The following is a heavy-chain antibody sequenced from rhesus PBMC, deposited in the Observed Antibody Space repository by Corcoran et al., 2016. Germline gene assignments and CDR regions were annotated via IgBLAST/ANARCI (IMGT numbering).Heavy chain of an antibody. CDR3: ARSSWPYD. CDR2: ISWDDDK. Sequence: QVTLKESGPALVKPTQTLTLTCTFSGFSISTSGMGVGWIRQPPGKALEWLAIISWDDDKYYSTALKSRLTISKDTSKNQVVLTMTNMDPVDTATYYCARSSWPYDWGQGVLVTVSS. CDR1: GFSISTSGMG. V-gene: IGHV2S1*01. J-gene: IGHJ4*01. D-gene: IGHD6-13*01.